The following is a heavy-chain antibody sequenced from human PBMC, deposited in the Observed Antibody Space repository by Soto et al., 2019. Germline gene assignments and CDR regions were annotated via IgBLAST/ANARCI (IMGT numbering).Heavy chain of an antibody. V-gene: IGHV1-18*01. CDR1: GYSYTTFG. Sequence: QVQLVQSGAEVKKPGASVKVSCKHSGYSYTTFGISWVRQAPCQGLEWMGWMNSNSGKTDYAQKFQGRVTMTTDTFTRTDYMDLRSLTSDDPAVYFCVRDRLTVTGTKCFDYWGQGTLVTVSS. J-gene: IGHJ4*02. CDR3: VRDRLTVTGTKCFDY. CDR2: MNSNSGKT. D-gene: IGHD4-17*01.